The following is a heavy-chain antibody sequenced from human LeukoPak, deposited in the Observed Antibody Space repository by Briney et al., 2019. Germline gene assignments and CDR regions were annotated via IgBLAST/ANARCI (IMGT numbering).Heavy chain of an antibody. J-gene: IGHJ3*02. Sequence: TSETLSLTCAVYGGSFSGYFWSWIRQPPGKGLEWIGEINHSGSTNYNPSLKSRVTISVDTSKNHSSLRLSSVTAADTAVYYCARGRYDYFGIRGADSFDIWGQGTMVTVSS. CDR2: INHSGST. V-gene: IGHV4-34*01. D-gene: IGHD5-12*01. CDR1: GGSFSGYF. CDR3: ARGRYDYFGIRGADSFDI.